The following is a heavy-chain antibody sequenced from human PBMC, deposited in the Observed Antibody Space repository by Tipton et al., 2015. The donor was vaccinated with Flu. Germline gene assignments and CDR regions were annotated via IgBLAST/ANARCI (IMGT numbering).Heavy chain of an antibody. Sequence: TLSLTCTVSGGSISSSSHYWGWIRQAPGRGLEWVGSIYCSGSTNYNPSLKSRVTMSVDTSKNQFSLKLNSVAAADTAVYYCARGGYNLVYWGQGTLVTVSS. V-gene: IGHV4-39*07. CDR2: IYCSGST. CDR1: GGSISSSSHY. J-gene: IGHJ4*02. CDR3: ARGGYNLVY. D-gene: IGHD5-24*01.